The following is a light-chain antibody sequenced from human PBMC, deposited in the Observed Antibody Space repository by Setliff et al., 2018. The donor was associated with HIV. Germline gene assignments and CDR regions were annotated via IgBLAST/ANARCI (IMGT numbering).Light chain of an antibody. Sequence: QSALTQPASVSGSPGQSITISCTGSSSDVGSYNLVSWYQQHPRKAPKLMIYEVSKWPSGVSNRFSGSKSGNTASLTISGLQAEDEADYYCSSRIVSSALHVFGTGTKVTVL. V-gene: IGLV2-14*02. CDR3: SSRIVSSALHV. CDR1: SSDVGSYNL. J-gene: IGLJ1*01. CDR2: EVS.